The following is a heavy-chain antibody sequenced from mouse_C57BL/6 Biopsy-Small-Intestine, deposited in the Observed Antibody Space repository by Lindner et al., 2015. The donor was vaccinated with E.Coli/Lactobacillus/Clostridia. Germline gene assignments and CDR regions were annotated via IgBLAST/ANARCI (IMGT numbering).Heavy chain of an antibody. CDR3: ARNDYVPYYAMDY. V-gene: IGHV1-7*01. J-gene: IGHJ4*01. Sequence: VQLQESGAELAKPGASVKLSCKASGYTFTSYWMHWVKQRPGQGLEWIGYINPSSGYTKYNQKFKDKATLTADKSSSTAYMQLSSLTYEDSAVYYCARNDYVPYYAMDYWGQGTSVTVSS. D-gene: IGHD2-4*01. CDR2: INPSSGYT. CDR1: GYTFTSYW.